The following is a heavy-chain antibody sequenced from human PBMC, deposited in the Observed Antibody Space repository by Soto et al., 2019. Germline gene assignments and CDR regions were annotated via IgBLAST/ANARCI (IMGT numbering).Heavy chain of an antibody. CDR1: GGSISTNW. J-gene: IGHJ4*02. CDR3: ARQIAVSGTRGFDF. CDR2: IYHSGRT. V-gene: IGHV4-4*02. Sequence: QVQLQESGPGLMKPSGTLSLTCAVSGGSISTNWWSWVRQPPGKGLEWIGEIYHSGRTNYNPSLENRVTMSVDKSQNQLSLILNSVTAADTAVYYCARQIAVSGTRGFDFWGQGTLVTVSS. D-gene: IGHD6-19*01.